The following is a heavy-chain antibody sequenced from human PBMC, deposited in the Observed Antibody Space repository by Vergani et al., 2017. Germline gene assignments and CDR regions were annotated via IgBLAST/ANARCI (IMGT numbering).Heavy chain of an antibody. J-gene: IGHJ4*02. D-gene: IGHD5-24*01. CDR2: IIPILGIA. Sequence: QVQLVQSGAEVKKPGSSVKVSCKASGGTFSSYAISWVRQAPGQGLEWMGRIIPILGIANYAQKFQGRVTITADKSTSTAYMELSSLRSEDTAVYYCARDFGVVEMATTTYYWGQGTLVTVSS. CDR1: GGTFSSYA. V-gene: IGHV1-69*09. CDR3: ARDFGVVEMATTTYY.